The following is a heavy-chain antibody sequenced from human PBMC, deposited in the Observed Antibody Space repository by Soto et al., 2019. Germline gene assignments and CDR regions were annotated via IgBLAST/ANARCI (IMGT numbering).Heavy chain of an antibody. Sequence: PGESLKISCKGSGYSFTNYWIGWVRQMPGKGLEWMGIIYPGDSDTRYSPSFQGQVTISADKSISTAYLQWSSLKASDTAMYYCAAPLGYCSGGSCSPVAFDIWGQGTMVTVSS. CDR2: IYPGDSDT. D-gene: IGHD2-15*01. CDR3: AAPLGYCSGGSCSPVAFDI. CDR1: GYSFTNYW. V-gene: IGHV5-51*01. J-gene: IGHJ3*02.